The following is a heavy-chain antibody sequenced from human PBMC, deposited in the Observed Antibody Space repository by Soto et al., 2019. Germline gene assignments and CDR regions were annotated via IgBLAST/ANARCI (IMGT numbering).Heavy chain of an antibody. CDR1: GGSISSYY. CDR2: IYTSGST. D-gene: IGHD5-12*01. J-gene: IGHJ6*02. V-gene: IGHV4-4*07. Sequence: SETLSLTCTVSGGSISSYYWSWIRQPAGKGLEWIGRIYTSGSTNYNPSLKSRVTMSVDTSKNQFSLKLSSVTAADTAVYYCARDWPWPPFANYYYYGRDVWGQGTTVTVSS. CDR3: ARDWPWPPFANYYYYGRDV.